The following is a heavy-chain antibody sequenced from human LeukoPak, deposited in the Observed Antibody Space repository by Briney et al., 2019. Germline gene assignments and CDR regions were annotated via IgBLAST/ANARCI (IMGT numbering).Heavy chain of an antibody. CDR1: GYTFTGYF. CDR3: ASTGEPAEPIDYMDV. Sequence: ASVKVSCKASGYTFTGYFMHWVRQAPGQGLEWMGIINPSGGSTSYAQKFQGRVTMTRDTSTSTVYMELSSLRSEDTAVYYCASTGEPAEPIDYMDVWGKGTTVTVSS. V-gene: IGHV1-46*01. CDR2: INPSGGST. J-gene: IGHJ6*03. D-gene: IGHD2-2*01.